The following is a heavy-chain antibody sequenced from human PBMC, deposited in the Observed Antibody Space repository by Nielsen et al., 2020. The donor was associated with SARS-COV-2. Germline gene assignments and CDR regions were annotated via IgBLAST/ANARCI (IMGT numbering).Heavy chain of an antibody. CDR1: GGSISSSSYY. J-gene: IGHJ4*02. Sequence: SETLSLTCTVSGGSISSSSYYWGWIRQPPGKGLEWIGSIYYSGSTYYKPPLKSRVTISVDTSKNQFSLKLSSVTATDTAVYYCARERGKIDYWGQGTLVTVSS. V-gene: IGHV4-39*07. CDR2: IYYSGST. D-gene: IGHD4-23*01. CDR3: ARERGKIDY.